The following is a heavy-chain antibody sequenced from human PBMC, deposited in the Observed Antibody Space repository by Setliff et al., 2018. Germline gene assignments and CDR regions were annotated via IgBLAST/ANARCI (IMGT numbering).Heavy chain of an antibody. CDR1: GFTFSSYA. CDR2: ISGGGSRT. D-gene: IGHD6-19*01. J-gene: IGHJ4*02. CDR3: ARPFGSGWYGDFDY. V-gene: IGHV3-23*01. Sequence: GGSLRLSCAASGFTFSSYAMNWVRQAPGKGLEWVSFISGGGSRTYYADSVKGRFTISRDNSKNTLYLQMNSLSAEDTAVYYCARPFGSGWYGDFDYWGQGTLVTVSS.